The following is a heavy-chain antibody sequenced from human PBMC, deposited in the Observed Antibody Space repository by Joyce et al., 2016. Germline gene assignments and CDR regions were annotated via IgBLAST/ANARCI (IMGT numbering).Heavy chain of an antibody. CDR3: ARDPGARGFDY. V-gene: IGHV3-7*01. J-gene: IGHJ4*02. D-gene: IGHD4/OR15-4a*01. CDR2: IKREGSES. Sequence: EVQMVESGGGLAQPGESLRLTCVVSGFTFSSYWMSWVRQAPGKGLEWVATIKREGSESYYVDAVKGRFTVSRDNDKNSMFLHMNRLRAEDTAVYYCARDPGARGFDYWGQGILVTVSS. CDR1: GFTFSSYW.